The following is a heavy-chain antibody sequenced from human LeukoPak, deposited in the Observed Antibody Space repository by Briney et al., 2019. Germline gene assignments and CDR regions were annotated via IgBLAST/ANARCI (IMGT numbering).Heavy chain of an antibody. Sequence: GGSLRLSCAASGFTVSSNYMSWVRQAPGKGLEWVSVIYSGSSTYYADSVKGRFTISRHNSKNALYLQMNSLRAEDTAVYYCARAGSGSYSHFDYWGQGTLVTVSS. J-gene: IGHJ4*02. CDR1: GFTVSSNY. V-gene: IGHV3-53*04. CDR3: ARAGSGSYSHFDY. CDR2: IYSGSST. D-gene: IGHD3-10*01.